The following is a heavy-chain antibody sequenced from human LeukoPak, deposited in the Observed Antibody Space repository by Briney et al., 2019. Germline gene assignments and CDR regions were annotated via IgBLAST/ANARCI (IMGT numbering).Heavy chain of an antibody. J-gene: IGHJ4*02. CDR2: IIAYNGNT. Sequence: ASVKVSCKASGYTFTSYGISWVRQAPGQGLEWMGWIIAYNGNTNYAQKLQGRVTMTTDTSTSTAYMEMRSLRSDDTAVYYCARATYYYDSSGLYYFDYWGQGTLVTVSS. D-gene: IGHD3-22*01. V-gene: IGHV1-18*01. CDR3: ARATYYYDSSGLYYFDY. CDR1: GYTFTSYG.